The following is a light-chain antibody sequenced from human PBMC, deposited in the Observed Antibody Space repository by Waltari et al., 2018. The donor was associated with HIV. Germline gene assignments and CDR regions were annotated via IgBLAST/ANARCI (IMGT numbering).Light chain of an antibody. J-gene: IGKJ3*01. CDR3: QQSYSTLFT. CDR1: QSISST. CDR2: AAS. Sequence: DIQMTQSPSSLSASVGHRVTLTCRASQSISSTLNWYQQKPGKAPKLLIYAASSLQSGVPSRFSGSASGTDFTLTISSLQPEDFATYYCQQSYSTLFTFGPGTKVDIK. V-gene: IGKV1-39*01.